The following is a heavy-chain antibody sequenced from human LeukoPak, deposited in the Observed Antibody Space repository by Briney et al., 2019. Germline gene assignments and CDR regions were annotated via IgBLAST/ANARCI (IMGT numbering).Heavy chain of an antibody. V-gene: IGHV5-51*01. CDR3: ARPRPDTAMVHGLYYFDY. J-gene: IGHJ4*02. Sequence: GESLKISCKGSGYSFTSYWIGWVRQMPGKGLEWMGIIYPGDSDTRYSPSFQGQVTISADKSISTAYLQWSSLKASDTAMYYCARPRPDTAMVHGLYYFDYWGQGTLVTVSS. CDR1: GYSFTSYW. D-gene: IGHD5-18*01. CDR2: IYPGDSDT.